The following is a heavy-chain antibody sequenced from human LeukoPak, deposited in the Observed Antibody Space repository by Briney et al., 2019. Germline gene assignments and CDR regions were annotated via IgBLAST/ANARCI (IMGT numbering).Heavy chain of an antibody. CDR1: GFTFSSYE. V-gene: IGHV3-48*03. CDR2: ISSSGSTI. J-gene: IGHJ6*04. D-gene: IGHD3-10*02. CDR3: AELGITMIGGV. Sequence: QSGGSLRLSCAASGFTFSSYEMNWVRQAPGKGLEWVSYISSSGSTIYYADSVKGRFTISRDNAKNSLYLQMNILRAEDTAVYYCAELGITMIGGVWGKGTTVTISS.